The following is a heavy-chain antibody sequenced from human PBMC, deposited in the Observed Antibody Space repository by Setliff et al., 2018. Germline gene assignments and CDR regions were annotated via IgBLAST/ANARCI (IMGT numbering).Heavy chain of an antibody. D-gene: IGHD3-16*01. CDR2: IYYSGST. J-gene: IGHJ5*02. CDR3: ARDQTLREVWFDP. CDR1: GGPISNNY. Sequence: PSETLSLTCTVSGGPISNNYLSWIRQPPGKGLEWIGSIYYSGSTYYNPSLKSRITMSVDTSKNQFSLKLTSVTAADTAVYYCARDQTLREVWFDPWGQGTLVTVSS. V-gene: IGHV4-59*12.